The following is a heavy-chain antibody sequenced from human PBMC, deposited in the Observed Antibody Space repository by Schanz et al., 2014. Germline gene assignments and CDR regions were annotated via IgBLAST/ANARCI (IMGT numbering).Heavy chain of an antibody. CDR2: ISAYNGHT. V-gene: IGHV1-18*04. CDR3: ARAKRFGDMDV. J-gene: IGHJ6*02. D-gene: IGHD3-10*01. Sequence: QVQVVQSGAEVKKPGASVKVSCKASGYTFTSDSMHWVRQAPGQGLEWMGWISAYNGHTVYAQKLQGRVTLTTDTSTSTAYMELRNLRSDDTAVYYCARAKRFGDMDVWGQGTTDAVTS. CDR1: GYTFTSDS.